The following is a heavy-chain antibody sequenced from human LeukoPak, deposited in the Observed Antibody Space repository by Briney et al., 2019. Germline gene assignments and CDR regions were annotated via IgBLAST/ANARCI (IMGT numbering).Heavy chain of an antibody. J-gene: IGHJ6*02. Sequence: ASVTVSCMASGYTFTSYYMHWVRQAPGQGLEWMGIINPSGGSTSYAQKFQGRVTMTRDTSTSTVYMELSSLRSEDTAVYYCARDGNTSGFWSGYYTDYYYGMDVWGQGTTVTVSS. D-gene: IGHD3-3*01. CDR2: INPSGGST. CDR3: ARDGNTSGFWSGYYTDYYYGMDV. CDR1: GYTFTSYY. V-gene: IGHV1-46*01.